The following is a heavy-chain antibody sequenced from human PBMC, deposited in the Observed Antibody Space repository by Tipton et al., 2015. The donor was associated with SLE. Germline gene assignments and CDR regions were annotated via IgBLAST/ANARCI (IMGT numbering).Heavy chain of an antibody. Sequence: VQLVQSGAEVKKPGESLRISCKGSGYSFTSYWISWVRQMPGKGLEWMGRIDPSDSYTNYSPSFQGHVTISADKSISTAYLQWSSLKASDTAMYYCARRRMAAVGGAGYGPDYYYYMDVWGKGTTVTVSS. D-gene: IGHD6-13*01. CDR3: ARRRMAAVGGAGYGPDYYYYMDV. J-gene: IGHJ6*03. CDR2: IDPSDSYT. CDR1: GYSFTSYW. V-gene: IGHV5-10-1*01.